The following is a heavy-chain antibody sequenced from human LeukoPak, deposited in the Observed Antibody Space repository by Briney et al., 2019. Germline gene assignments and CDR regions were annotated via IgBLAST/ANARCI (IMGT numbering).Heavy chain of an antibody. CDR2: ISSSGSTI. D-gene: IGHD2-21*01. Sequence: PGGSLRLSCAASGFTFSDYYMSWLRQAPGKGLEWVSYISSSGSTIYYADSVKGRFTISRDNAKNSLYLQMNSLRAEDTAVYYCARAACGGDCCSGFDYWGQGTLVTVSS. V-gene: IGHV3-11*04. CDR3: ARAACGGDCCSGFDY. CDR1: GFTFSDYY. J-gene: IGHJ4*02.